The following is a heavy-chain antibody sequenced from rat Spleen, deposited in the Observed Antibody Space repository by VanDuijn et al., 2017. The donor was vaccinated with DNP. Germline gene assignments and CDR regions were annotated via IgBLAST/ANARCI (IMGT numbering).Heavy chain of an antibody. J-gene: IGHJ2*01. V-gene: IGHV5-27*01. Sequence: EVPLVESGGGLVQPGRSLKLSCAASGFTFSDYYMAWVRQVPKKGLEWVASISTSGGSTYYRDSVKGRFTVSRDNAKSTLYLQMNSLQSEDTAIYFCMSVAMDAWGQGVMVTVSS. CDR1: GFTFSDYY. D-gene: IGHD1-3*01. CDR3: MSVAMDA. CDR2: ISTSGGST.